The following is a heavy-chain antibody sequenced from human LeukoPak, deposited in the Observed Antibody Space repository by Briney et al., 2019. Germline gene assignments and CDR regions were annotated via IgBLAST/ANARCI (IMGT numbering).Heavy chain of an antibody. CDR3: ARDRDNWNDLILSAYDDAFDI. J-gene: IGHJ3*02. V-gene: IGHV1-18*01. D-gene: IGHD1-1*01. CDR1: GYTFTSYG. CDR2: ISAYNGNS. Sequence: ASLKVSCKASGYTFTSYGISWVRQAPGQGLEWMGGISAYNGNSNYAQKLQGRVTMTTDTAASTAYVELRSLRSDYTAVYYCARDRDNWNDLILSAYDDAFDIWGQGTMVTVSS.